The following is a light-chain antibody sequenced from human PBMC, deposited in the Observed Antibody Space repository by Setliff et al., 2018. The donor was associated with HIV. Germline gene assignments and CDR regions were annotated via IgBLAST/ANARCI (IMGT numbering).Light chain of an antibody. V-gene: IGLV2-11*01. CDR3: CSYAGTDTYI. Sequence: QSALTQPRSVSGSLGQSVTFSCTGSSSDVGSYNYVSWYQQHPGKAPRLMIYDVSKRPSGVPDRFSGSKSGDTASLTISGLQSEDEADYYCCSYAGTDTYIFGTGTKGTVL. CDR1: SSDVGSYNY. J-gene: IGLJ1*01. CDR2: DVS.